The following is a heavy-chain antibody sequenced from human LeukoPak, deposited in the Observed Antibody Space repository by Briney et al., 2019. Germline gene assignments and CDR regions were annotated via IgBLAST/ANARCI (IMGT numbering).Heavy chain of an antibody. Sequence: PSETLSLTCTVSGSSISYYYWSWIRQSPGKGLEWIGYIYYSGTTNYNPSLKSRVTISVDTSKNQFSLQLRSVTAADTVVYYCAREDPQTTVPEGMDVWGQGTTVTVSS. CDR1: GSSISYYY. D-gene: IGHD4-17*01. V-gene: IGHV4-59*01. J-gene: IGHJ6*02. CDR2: IYYSGTT. CDR3: AREDPQTTVPEGMDV.